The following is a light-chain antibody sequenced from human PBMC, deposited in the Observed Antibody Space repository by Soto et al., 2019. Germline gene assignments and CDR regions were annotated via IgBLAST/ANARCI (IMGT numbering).Light chain of an antibody. CDR3: TSDTTANTLI. V-gene: IGLV2-14*03. J-gene: IGLJ2*01. CDR1: SSDIGAYNY. CDR2: DVN. Sequence: QSALTQPASVSGSPGQSITISCTGTSSDIGAYNYVSWFQQHAGKAPKRMIYDVNKRPSGDSHRFAGSKSGNMASLIISGLQAEDAADYYSTSDTTANTLIVGGGTQLTVL.